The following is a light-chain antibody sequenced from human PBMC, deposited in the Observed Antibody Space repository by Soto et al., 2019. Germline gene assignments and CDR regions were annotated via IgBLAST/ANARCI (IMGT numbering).Light chain of an antibody. CDR3: QSHDISPRIWV. V-gene: IGLV1-40*01. CDR2: SNN. Sequence: QSVLTQPPSVSGAPGQRVTISCTGTSSNTGAGSDVHWYQQRPGAPPKYLIYSNNNRPSGVPDRFSGSKSGASAALAISGLQAEDEADYFCQSHDISPRIWVFGGGTKLTVL. CDR1: SSNTGAGSD. J-gene: IGLJ3*02.